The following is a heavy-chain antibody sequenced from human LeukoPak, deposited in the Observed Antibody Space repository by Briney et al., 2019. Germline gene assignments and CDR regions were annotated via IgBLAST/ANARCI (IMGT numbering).Heavy chain of an antibody. CDR1: GGSISSYY. CDR3: ARGPPGYYDFWSGYYDY. CDR2: INHSGST. J-gene: IGHJ4*02. Sequence: PSETLSLTCTVSGGSISSYYWSWIRQPPGKGLEWIGEINHSGSTNYNPSLKSRVTISVDTSKNQFSLKLSSVTAADTAVYYCARGPPGYYDFWSGYYDYWGQGTLVTVSS. V-gene: IGHV4-34*01. D-gene: IGHD3-3*01.